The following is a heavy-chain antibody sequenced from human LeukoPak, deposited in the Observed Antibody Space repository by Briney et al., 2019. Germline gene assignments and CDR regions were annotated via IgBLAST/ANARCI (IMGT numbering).Heavy chain of an antibody. J-gene: IGHJ4*02. CDR1: GGSISSSSYY. CDR2: IYYSGST. V-gene: IGHV4-39*07. Sequence: SETLSLTCTVSGGSISSSSYYWGWIRQPPGKGLEWIGSIYYSGSTYYNPSLKSRVTISVDTSKNQFSLKLSSVTAADTAVYYCARGGTYYYDSSGYYAEVYFDYWGQGTLVTVSS. CDR3: ARGGTYYYDSSGYYAEVYFDY. D-gene: IGHD3-22*01.